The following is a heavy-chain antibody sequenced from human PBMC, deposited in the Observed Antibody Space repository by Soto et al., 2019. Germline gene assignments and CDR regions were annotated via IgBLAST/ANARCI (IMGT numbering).Heavy chain of an antibody. CDR3: AKDHGTYGPNWIDS. V-gene: IGHV1-46*01. D-gene: IGHD3-10*01. CDR2: INPSAGST. CDR1: GYTFTSYY. Sequence: ASVKVSCKASGYTFTSYYMHWVRQAPGQGLEWMGIINPSAGSTSYAQRFKGRVTMTRDTSTSTVYMELRSLRSEDTAVYYCAKDHGTYGPNWIDSWGQGTLVTVSS. J-gene: IGHJ5*01.